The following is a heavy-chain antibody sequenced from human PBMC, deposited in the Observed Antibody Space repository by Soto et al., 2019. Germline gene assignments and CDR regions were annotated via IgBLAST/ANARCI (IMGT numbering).Heavy chain of an antibody. CDR1: GFTFSSYA. Sequence: AQLVQSGGGLVQPGGSMRLSCAASGFTFSSYAMHWVRQAPGRGLEWVAVISDDGSNKDYADSVKGRFTISRDNSKNTLYLQMISLRAEDTALYHCARHLSHLKSGWFDPWGQGTLVTVSS. D-gene: IGHD3-3*02. CDR2: ISDDGSNK. J-gene: IGHJ5*02. V-gene: IGHV3-30*04. CDR3: ARHLSHLKSGWFDP.